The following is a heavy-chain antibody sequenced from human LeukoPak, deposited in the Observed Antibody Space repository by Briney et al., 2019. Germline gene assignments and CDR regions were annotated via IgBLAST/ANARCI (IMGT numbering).Heavy chain of an antibody. CDR3: ARGSTFDSSGY. V-gene: IGHV4-39*01. CDR2: IYYSGST. D-gene: IGHD6-19*01. Sequence: SETLSLTCTVSGGSISSSSYYWGWIRQPPGKGLEWIGSIYYSGSTYYSPSLKSRVTISVDTSKNQFSLKLSSVTAADTAVYYCARGSTFDSSGYWGQGTLVTVSS. J-gene: IGHJ4*02. CDR1: GGSISSSSYY.